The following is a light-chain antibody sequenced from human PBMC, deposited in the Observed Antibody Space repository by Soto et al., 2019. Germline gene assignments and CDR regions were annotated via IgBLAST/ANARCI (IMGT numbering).Light chain of an antibody. Sequence: SYELTQPPSVSVAPGQTARITCGGNNIGSKSVHWYQQKPGQAPVLVVYDDRDRPSGIPERFSGSNSGNTATLTISRVEAGDEADYYCQVWDSSSDHYLFGTGTKLTVL. J-gene: IGLJ1*01. V-gene: IGLV3-21*02. CDR2: DDR. CDR1: NIGSKS. CDR3: QVWDSSSDHYL.